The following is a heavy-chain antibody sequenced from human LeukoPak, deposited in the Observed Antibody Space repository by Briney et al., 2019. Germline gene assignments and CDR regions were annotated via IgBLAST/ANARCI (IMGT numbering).Heavy chain of an antibody. J-gene: IGHJ4*02. V-gene: IGHV6-1*01. CDR1: GDSVSSNSAV. CDR2: TYYRSKWYN. CDR3: AGPCGTGAPGCSH. Sequence: SQTLSLTCAISGDSVSSNSAVWNWIRQSPSRGLEWLGRTYYRSKWYNECAVSVRGRITINPDTSKNHFSLQLNSVTPEDTAVYYCAGPCGTGAPGCSHWGQGTLVTVSS. D-gene: IGHD2-15*01.